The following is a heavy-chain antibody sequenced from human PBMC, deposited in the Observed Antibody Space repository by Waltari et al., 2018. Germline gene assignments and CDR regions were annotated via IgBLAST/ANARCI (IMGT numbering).Heavy chain of an antibody. D-gene: IGHD5-12*01. J-gene: IGHJ4*02. Sequence: QVQLVQSGAEVKKPGSSVKVSCKASGGTFSSSAIGRVRPAPGKGLECMGGLIPILGKANYAQKFPGSVTINADESTSTAYMELSSLRSEDTSVYYCATPGLSGYDYFDYWGQGTLVTVSS. CDR1: GGTFSSSA. V-gene: IGHV1-69*11. CDR3: ATPGLSGYDYFDY. CDR2: LIPILGKA.